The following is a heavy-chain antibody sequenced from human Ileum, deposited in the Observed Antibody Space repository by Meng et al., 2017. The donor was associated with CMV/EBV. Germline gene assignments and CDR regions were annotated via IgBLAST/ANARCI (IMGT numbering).Heavy chain of an antibody. Sequence: SWAASGFTFSDYYMSWIRQAPGKGLEWVSYISNSASTIYYADSVQGRFTISRDNAKNSLYLQMNSLRAEDTAVYYCARGLDFTSCFDYWGQGTLVTVSS. V-gene: IGHV3-11*04. J-gene: IGHJ4*02. CDR1: GFTFSDYY. D-gene: IGHD2-2*01. CDR2: ISNSASTI. CDR3: ARGLDFTSCFDY.